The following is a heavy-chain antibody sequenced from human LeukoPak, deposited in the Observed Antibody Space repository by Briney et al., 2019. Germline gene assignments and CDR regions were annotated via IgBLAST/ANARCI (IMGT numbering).Heavy chain of an antibody. CDR3: ARGKITYDILTGYYTWFDP. CDR2: ISSSSSYI. J-gene: IGHJ5*02. CDR1: GLTFSNYN. V-gene: IGHV3-21*01. D-gene: IGHD3-9*01. Sequence: PGGSLRLSCAASGLTFSNYNMNWVRQAPGKGLEWVSSISSSSSYIYYADSVKGRFTISRDNAKNSLYLQMNSLRAEDTAVYYCARGKITYDILTGYYTWFDPWGQGTLVTVSS.